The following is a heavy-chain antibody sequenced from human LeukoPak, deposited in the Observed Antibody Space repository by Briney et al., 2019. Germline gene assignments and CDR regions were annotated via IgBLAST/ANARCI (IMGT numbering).Heavy chain of an antibody. Sequence: PSETLSLTCTVSGGSISSSSHSWGWIRQPPGKGLEWTGSIYYTGRTYYNPSLRSRVTISVDTSKNQFSLKLSSVTAADTAVYYCAQSLGSSNWIGNWFDPWGQGTLVTVSS. D-gene: IGHD6-13*01. CDR2: IYYTGRT. CDR3: AQSLGSSNWIGNWFDP. V-gene: IGHV4-39*01. CDR1: GGSISSSSHS. J-gene: IGHJ5*02.